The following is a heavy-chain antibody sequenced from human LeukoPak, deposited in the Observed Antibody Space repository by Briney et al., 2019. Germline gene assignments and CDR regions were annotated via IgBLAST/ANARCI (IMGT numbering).Heavy chain of an antibody. J-gene: IGHJ4*02. CDR3: AKDLRGVGDDY. V-gene: IGHV3-9*01. Sequence: GGSLRLSCATSGFTFSGYAMSWVRQAPGKGLEWVSGISWNSGSIGYADSVKGRFTIFRDNAKNSLYLQMNSLRAEDTALYYCAKDLRGVGDDYWGQGTLVTVSS. CDR2: ISWNSGSI. D-gene: IGHD2-8*01. CDR1: GFTFSGYA.